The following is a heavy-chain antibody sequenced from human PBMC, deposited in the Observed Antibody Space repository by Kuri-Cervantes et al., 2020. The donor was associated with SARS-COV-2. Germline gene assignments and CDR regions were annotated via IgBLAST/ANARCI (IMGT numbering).Heavy chain of an antibody. D-gene: IGHD3-10*01. CDR3: ARTTYGSGSYWDDAFDI. Sequence: GESLKISCAASGFTFSSYWMSWVRQAPGKGLERVANIKQDGSEKYYVDSVKGRFTISRDNAKNSLYLQMNSLRAEDTAVYYCARTTYGSGSYWDDAFDIWGQGTMVTVSS. V-gene: IGHV3-7*01. CDR2: IKQDGSEK. CDR1: GFTFSSYW. J-gene: IGHJ3*02.